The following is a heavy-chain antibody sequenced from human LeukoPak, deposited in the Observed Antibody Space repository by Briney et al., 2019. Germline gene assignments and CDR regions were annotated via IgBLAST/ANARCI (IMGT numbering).Heavy chain of an antibody. J-gene: IGHJ5*02. CDR3: ARMVRKRPTYNWFDP. V-gene: IGHV1-2*02. CDR2: INPNSGGT. CDR1: GYTFTGYY. D-gene: IGHD3-10*01. Sequence: DSVKVSCKASGYTFTGYYMHWVRQAPGQGLEGMGWINPNSGGTNYAQKFQGRVTMTRDTSISTAYMEPSRLRSDDTAVYYCARMVRKRPTYNWFDPWGQGTLVTVSS.